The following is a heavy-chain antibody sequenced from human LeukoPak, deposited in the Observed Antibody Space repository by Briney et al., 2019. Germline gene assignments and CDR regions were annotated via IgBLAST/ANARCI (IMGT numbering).Heavy chain of an antibody. CDR2: INTNTGNP. V-gene: IGHV7-4-1*02. Sequence: ASVKVSCKASGYTFTSYAMNWVRQAPGQGLEWMGWINTNTGNPTYAQGFTGRFVFSLDTSVSTAYLQISSLKAEDTAVYYCARKWAEVVPAAMRKQYYGMDVWGQGTTVTVSS. J-gene: IGHJ6*02. CDR1: GYTFTSYA. CDR3: ARKWAEVVPAAMRKQYYGMDV. D-gene: IGHD2-2*01.